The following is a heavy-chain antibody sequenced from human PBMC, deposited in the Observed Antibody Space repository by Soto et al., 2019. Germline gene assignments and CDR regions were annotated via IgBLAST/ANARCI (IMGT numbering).Heavy chain of an antibody. CDR2: IDPKSGAT. D-gene: IGHD5-12*01. V-gene: IGHV1-2*02. CDR1: RFTFSDFY. CDR3: ARDRYAGYDGHTYYLDQ. Sequence: ASVKVSCSASRFTFSDFYIHWVRQSPVQGLEWMGFIDPKSGATNFAQNFRGRVTLTRDTSITTAYMEMSRLRSDDTAVYYCARDRYAGYDGHTYYLDQWGQGTQVPVYS. J-gene: IGHJ4*02.